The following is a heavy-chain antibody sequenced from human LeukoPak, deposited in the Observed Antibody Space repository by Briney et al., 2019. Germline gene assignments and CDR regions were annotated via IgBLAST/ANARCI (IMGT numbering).Heavy chain of an antibody. J-gene: IGHJ6*02. Sequence: PSETLSLTCAVYGGSFSGYYWSWIRQPAGKGLEWIGRIYTSGSTNYNPSLKSRVTMSVDTSKNQFSLKLSSVTAADTAVYYCARDDGQLANRDDYYYGMDVWGQGTTVTVSS. CDR1: GGSFSGYY. CDR2: IYTSGST. V-gene: IGHV4-4*07. CDR3: ARDDGQLANRDDYYYGMDV. D-gene: IGHD6-6*01.